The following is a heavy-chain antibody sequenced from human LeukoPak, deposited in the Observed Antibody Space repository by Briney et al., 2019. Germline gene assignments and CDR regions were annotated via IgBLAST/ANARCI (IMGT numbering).Heavy chain of an antibody. V-gene: IGHV3-7*01. J-gene: IGHJ4*02. Sequence: PGGSLRLSCAASGFTFNTFWMSWVRQAPGKGLEWVANIDEDGSKKYYVESVKGRFTISRDNAKNTLYLQMNSLRAEDTAVYYCARTPEGDFWSGYYQFDYWGQGTLVTVSS. D-gene: IGHD3-3*01. CDR1: GFTFNTFW. CDR2: IDEDGSKK. CDR3: ARTPEGDFWSGYYQFDY.